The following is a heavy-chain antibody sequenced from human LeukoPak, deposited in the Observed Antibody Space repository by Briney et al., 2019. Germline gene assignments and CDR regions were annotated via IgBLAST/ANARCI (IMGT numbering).Heavy chain of an antibody. V-gene: IGHV3-21*04. CDR3: ARVLAVAGRALNWFDP. CDR1: GFTFSSYS. Sequence: GGSLRLSCAASGFTFSSYSMNWVRQAPGKGLEWVSSISSSSSYIYYADSVKGRFTISRDNAKNSLYLQMNSLRAEDTAVYYCARVLAVAGRALNWFDPWGQGTLVTVSS. D-gene: IGHD6-19*01. CDR2: ISSSSSYI. J-gene: IGHJ5*02.